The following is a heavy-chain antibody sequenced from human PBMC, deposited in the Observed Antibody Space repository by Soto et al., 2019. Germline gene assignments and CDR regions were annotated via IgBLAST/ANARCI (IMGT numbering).Heavy chain of an antibody. CDR2: ISAYNGNT. CDR3: AGDLAVALVVH. CDR1: GYTFTSYG. Sequence: QVQLVQSGAEVKKPGASVKVSCKASGYTFTSYGISWVRQAPGQGLEWMGWISAYNGNTKYAQKLQGRVTMTTDTSTSTAYRELRSLISEETAVSYCAGDLAVALVVHWGQGTLVTVSS. J-gene: IGHJ4*02. D-gene: IGHD6-19*01. V-gene: IGHV1-18*01.